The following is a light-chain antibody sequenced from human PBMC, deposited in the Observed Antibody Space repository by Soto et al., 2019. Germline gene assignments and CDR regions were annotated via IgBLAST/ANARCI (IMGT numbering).Light chain of an antibody. CDR2: GAS. Sequence: EIVMTQSPAPLSVSPGERATLSCRASQSVSSNLAWYQQKPGQAPRLLIYGASTWATGIPARFSGSGSGTEFTLTISSLEPEDFALYYCQQRSNWPITFGQGTRPEIK. J-gene: IGKJ5*01. V-gene: IGKV3-15*01. CDR1: QSVSSN. CDR3: QQRSNWPIT.